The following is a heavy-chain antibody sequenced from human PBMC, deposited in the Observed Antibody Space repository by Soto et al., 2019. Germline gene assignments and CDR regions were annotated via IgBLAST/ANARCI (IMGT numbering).Heavy chain of an antibody. CDR1: GYTFANYW. CDR2: IFPADSDT. Sequence: EVQLVQSGAEVKKPGESLKISCKASGYTFANYWIGWVRQMPGKGLEWVGIIFPADSDTRYSPSLQGQVTISADKSISTAYLQWSSLKVSDTAMYYCARHPNTYSIGWSGDYWGQGTLVTVHS. V-gene: IGHV5-51*01. J-gene: IGHJ4*02. D-gene: IGHD6-19*01. CDR3: ARHPNTYSIGWSGDY.